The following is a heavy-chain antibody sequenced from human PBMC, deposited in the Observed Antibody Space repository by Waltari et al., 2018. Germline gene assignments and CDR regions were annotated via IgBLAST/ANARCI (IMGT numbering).Heavy chain of an antibody. CDR1: GGSISSSSYY. CDR2: IYYSGRT. D-gene: IGHD2-2*01. V-gene: IGHV4-39*01. CDR3: ARAYCSSTSCYEAPFDY. Sequence: QLQLQESGPGLVKPSETLSPTCTASGGSISSSSYYWGWIRQPPGKGLEWSGSIYYSGRTYYNPSLKSRVTISVDTSKNQFSLKLSSVTAADTAVYYCARAYCSSTSCYEAPFDYWGQGTLVTVSS. J-gene: IGHJ4*02.